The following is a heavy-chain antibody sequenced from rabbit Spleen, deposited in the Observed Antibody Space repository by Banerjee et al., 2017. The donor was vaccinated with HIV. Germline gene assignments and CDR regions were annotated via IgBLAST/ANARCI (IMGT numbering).Heavy chain of an antibody. Sequence: QEQLVESGGGLVQPEGSLTLTCTASGFSFSSSYYMCWVRQAPGKGLAWIGCIYTGGRGSTYYANWAKGRFTISKASSTTMTLQMTSLTAADTATYFCARWAASGYADEALDLWGPGTLVTVS. CDR1: GFSFSSSYY. D-gene: IGHD1-1*01. V-gene: IGHV1S45*01. J-gene: IGHJ2*01. CDR3: ARWAASGYADEALDL. CDR2: IYTGGRGST.